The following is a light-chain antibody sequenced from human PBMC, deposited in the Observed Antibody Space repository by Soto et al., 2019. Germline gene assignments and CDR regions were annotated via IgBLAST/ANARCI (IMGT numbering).Light chain of an antibody. CDR2: DAS. CDR3: QQRSNWLVT. Sequence: EIVLTQSSATLSLSPGERATLSCRASQSVSSYLAWYQQKPGQAPRLLIYDASNRATDIPARFSGSGSGTDFTLTISSLEPEDFAVYYCQQRSNWLVTFGGGTKVEIK. CDR1: QSVSSY. V-gene: IGKV3-11*01. J-gene: IGKJ4*01.